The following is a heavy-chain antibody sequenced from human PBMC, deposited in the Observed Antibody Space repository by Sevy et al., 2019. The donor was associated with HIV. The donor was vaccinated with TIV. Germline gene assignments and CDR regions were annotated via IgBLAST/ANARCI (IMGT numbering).Heavy chain of an antibody. CDR2: IYFSGST. CDR1: GASISRYY. J-gene: IGHJ4*02. V-gene: IGHV4-59*12. Sequence: SETLSLTCTVSGASISRYYWSWIRQPPGKGLEWIGYIYFSGSTNYTPSLRSRVTISVDTSRNQFSLKLISVTAADTAVYYCARKSCTNAVCFLDYWGPGTLVTVSS. D-gene: IGHD2-8*01. CDR3: ARKSCTNAVCFLDY.